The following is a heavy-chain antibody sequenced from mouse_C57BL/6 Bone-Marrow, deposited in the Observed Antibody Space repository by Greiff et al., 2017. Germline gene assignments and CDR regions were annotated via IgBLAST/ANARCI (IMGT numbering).Heavy chain of an antibody. V-gene: IGHV14-1*01. Sequence: EVQLQQSGAELVRPGASVKLSCTASGFNIKDYYMHWVKQRPEQGLEWIGRIDPEDGDTEYAPKFQGKATLTADTSSNTAYLQLSSLTSEDTAVYYCTPSSYDAMDYWGQGTSVTVSS. J-gene: IGHJ4*01. CDR1: GFNIKDYY. D-gene: IGHD1-1*01. CDR3: TPSSYDAMDY. CDR2: IDPEDGDT.